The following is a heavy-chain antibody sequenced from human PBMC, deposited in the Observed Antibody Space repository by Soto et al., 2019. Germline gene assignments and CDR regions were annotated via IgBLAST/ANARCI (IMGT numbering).Heavy chain of an antibody. D-gene: IGHD3-9*01. CDR3: AKDRYLDSYYLDS. J-gene: IGHJ4*02. CDR1: GFTFSRYA. V-gene: IGHV3-30-3*01. CDR2: MSYDGNQK. Sequence: PGGSLRLSCAASGFTFSRYAIHWVRQAPGKGLEWVTVMSYDGNQKHYADSVKGRFTVSRDDSENTVFLQMTSLRPEDTATYYCAKDRYLDSYYLDSWGQGTLVTVSS.